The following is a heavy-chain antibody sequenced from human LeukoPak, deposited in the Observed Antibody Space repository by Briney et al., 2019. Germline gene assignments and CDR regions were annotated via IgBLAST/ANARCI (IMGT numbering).Heavy chain of an antibody. CDR2: ISYDGSNK. J-gene: IGHJ4*02. CDR3: ASANSYDYGDYYFDY. D-gene: IGHD4-17*01. Sequence: GGSLRLSCAASGFTFSSYGVHWVRQAPGKGLEWVAVISYDGSNKYYADSVKGRFTISRDNSKNTLYLQMNSLRAEDTAVYYCASANSYDYGDYYFDYWGQGTLVTVSS. V-gene: IGHV3-30*03. CDR1: GFTFSSYG.